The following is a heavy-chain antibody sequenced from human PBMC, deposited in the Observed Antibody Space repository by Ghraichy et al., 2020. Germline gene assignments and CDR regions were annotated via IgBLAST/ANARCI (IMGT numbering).Heavy chain of an antibody. CDR3: AKENCRGDCSDAFDI. Sequence: GGSLRLSCAASGFTFSSYAMTWVRQAPGKGLEWVSSISGSGSGTYYSDSVKGRFTISRSNSENTLYLQMSSLRAEDTALYYCAKENCRGDCSDAFDIWGQGTMVTVSS. D-gene: IGHD2-21*02. V-gene: IGHV3-23*01. CDR1: GFTFSSYA. CDR2: ISGSGSGT. J-gene: IGHJ3*02.